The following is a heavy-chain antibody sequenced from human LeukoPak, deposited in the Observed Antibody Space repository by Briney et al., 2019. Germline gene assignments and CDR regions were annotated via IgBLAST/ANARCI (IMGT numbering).Heavy chain of an antibody. CDR3: ARDRREIDTRYGDYFYYFDY. CDR1: GFTVSSNY. CDR2: IYSGGST. J-gene: IGHJ4*02. Sequence: PEGSLRLSCAASGFTVSSNYMSWVRQAPGKGLEWVSVIYSGGSTYYADSVKGRFTISRDNSKNTLYLQMNSLRAEDTAVYYCARDRREIDTRYGDYFYYFDYWGQGTLVTVSS. V-gene: IGHV3-53*01. D-gene: IGHD4-17*01.